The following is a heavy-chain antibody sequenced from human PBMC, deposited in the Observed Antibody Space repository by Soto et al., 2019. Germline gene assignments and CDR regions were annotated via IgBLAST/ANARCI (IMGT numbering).Heavy chain of an antibody. CDR2: INPNGGVT. V-gene: IGHV1-2*04. CDR1: GDSFNDYY. CDR3: ARESAGATATLHYYYSDMDV. J-gene: IGHJ6*03. D-gene: IGHD5-12*01. Sequence: QVQLVQSGAEVRKPGASVTVSCRSSGDSFNDYYIHWVRQAPGQGFEWMGWINPNGGVTKYAQKFQGWVSMTRDTSIRTVYLRLSRLTSADTSIYYLARESAGATATLHYYYSDMDVWGTANTVTVSS.